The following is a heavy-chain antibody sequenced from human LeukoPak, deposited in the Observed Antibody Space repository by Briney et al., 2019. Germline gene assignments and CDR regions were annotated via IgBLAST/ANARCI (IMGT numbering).Heavy chain of an antibody. D-gene: IGHD3-22*01. CDR1: GFTFSSYG. V-gene: IGHV3-48*04. CDR2: ISSSGSTI. Sequence: GRSLRLSCAASGFTFSSYGMYWVRQAPGKGLEWVSYISSSGSTIYYADSVKGRFTISRDNAKNSLYLQMNSLRAEDTAVYYCAGVDYYDSSPYYYYGMDVWGQGTTVTVSS. J-gene: IGHJ6*02. CDR3: AGVDYYDSSPYYYYGMDV.